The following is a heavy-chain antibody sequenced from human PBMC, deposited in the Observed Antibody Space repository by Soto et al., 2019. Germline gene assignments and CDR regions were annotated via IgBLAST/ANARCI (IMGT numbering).Heavy chain of an antibody. CDR3: ARWVAGGGARWFDP. J-gene: IGHJ5*02. V-gene: IGHV5-10-1*01. CDR2: IDRSASNT. D-gene: IGHD6-13*01. Sequence: EVQLVQSGAEVKKPGESLRISCKGSGYSFTSYWISWVRQMPGKGLEWMGMIDRSASNTNYSPSLQGHVTIPADKSINPGYVQCSSLKASDTAMYYCARWVAGGGARWFDPWGQGTLVTVSS. CDR1: GYSFTSYW.